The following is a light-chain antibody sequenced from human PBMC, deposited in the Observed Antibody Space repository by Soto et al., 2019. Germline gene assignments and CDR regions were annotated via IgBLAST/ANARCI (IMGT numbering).Light chain of an antibody. CDR1: QSVSSY. V-gene: IGKV3-20*01. CDR3: QLYGGSPIT. CDR2: GAC. J-gene: IGKJ5*01. Sequence: LTQSPFALSLPTRKRATLSCRASQSVSSYLAWYQQKPGQAPRLLIYGACTRATGIPARFSGSGSGTDFTLTISRLEPEDFAVYLCQLYGGSPITLGQGTGLEIK.